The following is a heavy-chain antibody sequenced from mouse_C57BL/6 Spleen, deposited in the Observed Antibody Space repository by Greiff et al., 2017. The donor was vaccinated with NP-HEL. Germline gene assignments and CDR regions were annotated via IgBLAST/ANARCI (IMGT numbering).Heavy chain of an antibody. V-gene: IGHV10-1*01. J-gene: IGHJ1*03. CDR2: IRSKSNNYAT. Sequence: EVMLVESGGGLVQPKGSLKLSCAASGFSFNTYAMNWVRQAPGKGLEWVARIRSKSNNYATYYADSVKDRFTISRDDSESMLYLQMNNLKTEDTAMYYCVRPIDGYPGYFDVWGTGTTVTVSS. CDR1: GFSFNTYA. CDR3: VRPIDGYPGYFDV. D-gene: IGHD2-3*01.